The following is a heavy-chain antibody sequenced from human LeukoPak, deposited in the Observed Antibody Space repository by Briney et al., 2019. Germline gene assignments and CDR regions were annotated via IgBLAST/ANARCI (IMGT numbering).Heavy chain of an antibody. D-gene: IGHD2/OR15-2a*01. Sequence: GGSLRLSCAAAGVIISSYAMSWVRQAPGKGLEWVSAINGRGDNTYYADFVKGRFTISRDNSKSTVYLQMNSLRTEDTAVYYCAKDRVSPGFNWFDPWGQGTLVTVSS. CDR3: AKDRVSPGFNWFDP. J-gene: IGHJ5*02. CDR1: GVIISSYA. CDR2: INGRGDNT. V-gene: IGHV3-23*01.